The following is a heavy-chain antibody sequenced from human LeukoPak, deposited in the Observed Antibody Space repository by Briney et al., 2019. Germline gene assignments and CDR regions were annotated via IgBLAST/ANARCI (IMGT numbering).Heavy chain of an antibody. CDR3: ARSTNYYGSGSSFSDIDY. CDR1: GYSFTSYW. CDR2: IYPDDSDT. V-gene: IGHV5-51*01. D-gene: IGHD3-10*01. Sequence: GESLKISCKGSGYSFTSYWIGWVRQMPGKGLEWMGMIYPDDSDTRNSPSFQGQVTISADKSISTAYLQWSSLKASDTAMYYCARSTNYYGSGSSFSDIDYWGQGTLVTVSS. J-gene: IGHJ4*02.